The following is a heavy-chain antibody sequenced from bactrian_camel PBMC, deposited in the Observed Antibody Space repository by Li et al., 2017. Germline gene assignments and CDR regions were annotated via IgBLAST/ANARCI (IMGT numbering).Heavy chain of an antibody. V-gene: IGHV3S6*01. CDR3: VTNPAVSYYTPDFGY. Sequence: HVQLVESGGGLAQPGGSLRLSCAASGFTFSSYYMNWVRQAPGKGLEWVSSIYSDGSNTYYADSVKGRFTISGDTAKNTVYLQMNSLKSENTALYYCVTNPAVSYYTPDFGYWGQGTQVTVS. CDR2: IYSDGSNT. CDR1: GFTFSSYY. D-gene: IGHD2*01. J-gene: IGHJ6*01.